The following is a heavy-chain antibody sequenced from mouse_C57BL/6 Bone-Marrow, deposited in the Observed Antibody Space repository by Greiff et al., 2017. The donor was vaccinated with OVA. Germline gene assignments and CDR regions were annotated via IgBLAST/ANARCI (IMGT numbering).Heavy chain of an antibody. D-gene: IGHD1-1*01. CDR2: IDPSDSYT. Sequence: VQLQQPGAELVKPWASVRLSCKASGYTFTSYWIQWVKQRPGQDLEWIGEIDPSDSYTNYNGKFKGKATLTADKSSSTAYMQLSSLTSEDSAVYFCARRYYGSSYVDYWGQGTTLTVSS. CDR1: GYTFTSYW. CDR3: ARRYYGSSYVDY. J-gene: IGHJ2*01. V-gene: IGHV1-50*01.